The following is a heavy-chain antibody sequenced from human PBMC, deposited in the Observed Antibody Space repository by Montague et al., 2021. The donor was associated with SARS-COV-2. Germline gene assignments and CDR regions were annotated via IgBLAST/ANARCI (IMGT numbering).Heavy chain of an antibody. D-gene: IGHD2-15*01. CDR3: ARAEYCSGGSCGYYYYGMDV. V-gene: IGHV1-8*01. CDR2: MNPNNDNR. Sequence: SVKVSCKASGYTFTNYDINWVRQAPVQGLEWMGWMNPNNDNRGYXQKFEGRVTMTRNTSISTAYMELSGLRSEDTAVYYCARAEYCSGGSCGYYYYGMDVWGQGTSVTVSS. CDR1: GYTFTNYD. J-gene: IGHJ6*02.